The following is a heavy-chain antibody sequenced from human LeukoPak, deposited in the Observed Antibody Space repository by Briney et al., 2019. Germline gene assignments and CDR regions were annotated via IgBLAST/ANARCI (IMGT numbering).Heavy chain of an antibody. J-gene: IGHJ4*02. CDR3: ASRLSQPFDY. CDR2: ISGGDNNT. Sequence: GGSLRLSCAASGFTFNSYAMSWVRQAPGKGLEWVSTISGGDNNTYYADSVKGRSTISRDNAKNSLYLQMNSLRAEDTAVYYCASRLSQPFDYWGQGTLVTVSS. CDR1: GFTFNSYA. D-gene: IGHD2/OR15-2a*01. V-gene: IGHV3-23*01.